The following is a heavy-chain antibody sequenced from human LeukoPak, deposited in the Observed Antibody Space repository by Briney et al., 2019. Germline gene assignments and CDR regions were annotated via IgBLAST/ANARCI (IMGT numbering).Heavy chain of an antibody. CDR1: GGSISSSGYS. J-gene: IGHJ6*02. V-gene: IGHV4-39*01. D-gene: IGHD6-19*01. CDR2: INYSGST. CDR3: ARGRIAVAGRGAYYYYGMDV. Sequence: SETLSLTCTVSGGSISSSGYSWGWIRQPPGKGLEWIGSINYSGSTNHSPSLKSRVTISVDTSKNQFSLKLSSVTAADTAVYYCARGRIAVAGRGAYYYYGMDVWGQGTTVTVSS.